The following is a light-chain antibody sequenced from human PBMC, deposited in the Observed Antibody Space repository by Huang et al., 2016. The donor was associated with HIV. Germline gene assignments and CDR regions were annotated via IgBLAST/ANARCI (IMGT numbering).Light chain of an antibody. CDR1: QSVSHY. V-gene: IGKV3-11*01. J-gene: IGKJ4*01. CDR2: GAS. CDR3: QESDTWPRLT. Sequence: IVLTQPPASLSLSAGERATLSCRASQSVSHYLAWYQHKPGQHPRLLIYGASRRATDIPARFNGSGSGADYTLTSSSLEAEDAALYYCQESDTWPRLTLGGGTKVEIK.